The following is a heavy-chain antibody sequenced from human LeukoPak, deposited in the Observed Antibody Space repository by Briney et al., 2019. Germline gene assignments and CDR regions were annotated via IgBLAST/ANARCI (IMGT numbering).Heavy chain of an antibody. D-gene: IGHD2/OR15-2a*01. J-gene: IGHJ2*01. V-gene: IGHV3-23*01. CDR3: AKALYSTTYYYFDL. CDR1: GFTFSTYA. CDR2: ISGDGGDT. Sequence: GGSLRLSCAVSGFTFSTYAMSWVRQPPGKGLEWVSTISGDGGDTYHADSVKGRFSISRDNSKNTLFPRMNSLRADDTAVYYCAKALYSTTYYYFDLWGRGTLVTVSS.